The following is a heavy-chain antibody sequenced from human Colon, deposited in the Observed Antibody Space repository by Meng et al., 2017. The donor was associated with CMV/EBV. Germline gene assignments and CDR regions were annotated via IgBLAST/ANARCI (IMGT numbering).Heavy chain of an antibody. V-gene: IGHV3-21*06. D-gene: IGHD3-10*01. Sequence: GESLKISFASPGFTLSAYSMHWVRQAPGKGLAWVSFISGSNFIYYADLVQGRFTITRANAQNLLYLQMDSLKDEYTAVYYCARDPDRDYYGSGRCLDFWGQGTLVTVSS. CDR1: GFTLSAYS. CDR3: ARDPDRDYYGSGRCLDF. J-gene: IGHJ4*02. CDR2: ISGSNFI.